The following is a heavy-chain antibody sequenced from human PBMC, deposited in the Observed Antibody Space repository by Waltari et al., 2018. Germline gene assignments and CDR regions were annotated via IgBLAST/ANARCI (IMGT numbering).Heavy chain of an antibody. V-gene: IGHV1-2*02. D-gene: IGHD5-12*01. CDR1: GYTFTSYY. CDR2: INPNSGGT. J-gene: IGHJ3*01. Sequence: QVQLVQSGAEVMKPGASVRVSCKASGYTFTSYYIHWVRQAPGQGLEWMGWINPNSGGTNYGQKFQGRVTMTRDTSFSTAYMDLSRLRSDDSALYYCARGGYAAYGNILPRFDLWGQGTMVTVSS. CDR3: ARGGYAAYGNILPRFDL.